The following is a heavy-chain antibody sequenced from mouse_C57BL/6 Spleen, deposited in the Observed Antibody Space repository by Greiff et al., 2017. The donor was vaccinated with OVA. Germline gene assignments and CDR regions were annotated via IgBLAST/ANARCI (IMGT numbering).Heavy chain of an antibody. J-gene: IGHJ4*01. CDR2: INYDGSST. D-gene: IGHD2-4*01. CDR1: GFTFSDYY. V-gene: IGHV5-16*01. Sequence: EVQRVESEGGLVQPGSSMKLSCTASGFTFSDYYMAWVRQVPEKGLEWVANINYDGSSTYYLDSLKSRFIISRDNAKNILYLQMSSLKSEDTATYYCAREDYDYDGYAMDYWGQGTSVTVSS. CDR3: AREDYDYDGYAMDY.